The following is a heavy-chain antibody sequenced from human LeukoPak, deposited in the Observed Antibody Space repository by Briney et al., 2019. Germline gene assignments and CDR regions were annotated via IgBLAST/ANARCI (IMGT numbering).Heavy chain of an antibody. V-gene: IGHV3-30*04. Sequence: ESSSRRSCADSGLNFSSYAMGGVRKAPGKGLEWVAVISYDGSNKYYADSVKGRFTISRDNSKNTLYLQMNSLRAEDTAVYYCARVRLAMVRGVIPQPLDYWGQGTLVTVSS. CDR2: ISYDGSNK. CDR1: GLNFSSYA. CDR3: ARVRLAMVRGVIPQPLDY. J-gene: IGHJ4*02. D-gene: IGHD3-10*01.